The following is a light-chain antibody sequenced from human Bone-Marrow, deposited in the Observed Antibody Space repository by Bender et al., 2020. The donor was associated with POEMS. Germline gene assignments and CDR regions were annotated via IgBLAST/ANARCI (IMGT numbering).Light chain of an antibody. CDR1: SSDVGTYYY. J-gene: IGLJ1*01. CDR2: DVT. CDR3: SAYIALRYLYV. Sequence: QSALAQPASVSGSPGQSITISCAGPSSDVGTYYYVSWYQQYPGKVPKLLIYDVTNRPSGVSPRFSASKSGATASLTISGLQPEDEADYYCSAYIALRYLYVFGTGTTVTVL. V-gene: IGLV2-14*03.